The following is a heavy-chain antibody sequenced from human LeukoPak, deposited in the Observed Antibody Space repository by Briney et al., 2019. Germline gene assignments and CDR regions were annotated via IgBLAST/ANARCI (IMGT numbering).Heavy chain of an antibody. V-gene: IGHV4-31*03. CDR3: ARDIYSMAVAGNFDY. CDR2: IYYSGST. J-gene: IGHJ4*02. CDR1: GGSISSGGYY. Sequence: PSQTLSLTCTVSGGSISSGGYYWSWIRQHPGKGLEWIGYIYYSGSTYYNPSLKSRVTISVDTSKNQFSLKLSSVTAADTAVYYCARDIYSMAVAGNFDYWGQGTLVTVSS. D-gene: IGHD6-19*01.